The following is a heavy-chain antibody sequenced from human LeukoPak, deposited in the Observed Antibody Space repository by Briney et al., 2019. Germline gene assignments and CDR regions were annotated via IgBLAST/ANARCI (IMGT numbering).Heavy chain of an antibody. D-gene: IGHD3-10*01. CDR2: IYYSGST. Sequence: SETLSLTCTVSGGSISSGGYYWSWIRQHPGKGLEWIGYIYYSGSTFYNPPLKSRVTISVDTSKNQFSLKLSSVTAADTAVYYCARDGYGSGSYYYWGQGTLVTVSS. V-gene: IGHV4-31*03. J-gene: IGHJ4*02. CDR1: GGSISSGGYY. CDR3: ARDGYGSGSYYY.